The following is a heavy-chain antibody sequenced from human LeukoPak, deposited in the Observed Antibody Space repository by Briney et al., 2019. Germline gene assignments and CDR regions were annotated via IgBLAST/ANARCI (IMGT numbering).Heavy chain of an antibody. D-gene: IGHD5-24*01. CDR2: IKSKTDGGTT. V-gene: IGHV3-15*01. Sequence: GGPLRLSCAASGFTFSNAWMSWVRQAPGKGLEWVGRIKSKTDGGTTDYAAPVKGRFTISRHNSKNTLYLQMNSLKTEDTAVYYCTTDLEMARNFDYWGQGTLVTVSS. J-gene: IGHJ4*02. CDR1: GFTFSNAW. CDR3: TTDLEMARNFDY.